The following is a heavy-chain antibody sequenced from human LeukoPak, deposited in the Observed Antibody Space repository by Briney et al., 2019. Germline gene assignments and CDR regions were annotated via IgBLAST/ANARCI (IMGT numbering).Heavy chain of an antibody. D-gene: IGHD3-9*01. Sequence: ASVKVSCKASGYTFTGYYMHWVRQAPGQGLEWMGWINPNSGGTNYAQKFQGRVTMTRDTSISTAYMELSRLRSDDTAVYYCARLHYDILTGPIFDYWGQGTLVTVSS. CDR3: ARLHYDILTGPIFDY. V-gene: IGHV1-2*02. J-gene: IGHJ4*02. CDR2: INPNSGGT. CDR1: GYTFTGYY.